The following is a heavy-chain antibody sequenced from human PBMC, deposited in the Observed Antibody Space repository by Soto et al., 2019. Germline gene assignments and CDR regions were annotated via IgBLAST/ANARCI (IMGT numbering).Heavy chain of an antibody. V-gene: IGHV4-31*03. CDR3: ARCVLANWGPENWFDP. Sequence: SETLSLTCSVSGASISRGAYYWSWIRQHPGKGLEWIGNIYYSGSAYYNPSLKSRVAISVDTSQNQFSLRLSSVTAADTAVYYCARCVLANWGPENWFDPWGQGTLVTVSS. CDR2: IYYSGSA. D-gene: IGHD7-27*01. CDR1: GASISRGAYY. J-gene: IGHJ5*02.